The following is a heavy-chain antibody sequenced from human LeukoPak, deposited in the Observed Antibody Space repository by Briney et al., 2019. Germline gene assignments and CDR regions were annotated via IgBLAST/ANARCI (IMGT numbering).Heavy chain of an antibody. CDR3: ARTFSGSYYYYGMDV. CDR1: GGSISDYF. V-gene: IGHV4-59*01. D-gene: IGHD1-26*01. CDR2: IYYSGST. J-gene: IGHJ6*02. Sequence: PSETLSLTCTVSGGSISDYFWSWIRQPPGKGLEWIGYIYYSGSTNYNPSLKSRVTISVDTSKNQFSLRLSPVTAADTAIYYCARTFSGSYYYYGMDVWGQGTTVTVSS.